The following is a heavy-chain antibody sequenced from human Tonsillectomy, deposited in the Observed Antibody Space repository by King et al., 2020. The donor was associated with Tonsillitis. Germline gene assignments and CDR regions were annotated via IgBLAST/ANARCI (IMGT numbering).Heavy chain of an antibody. D-gene: IGHD6-19*01. CDR2: IWDAGSKS. CDR1: GFSFSTYA. Sequence: VQLVESGGGVVQSGRSLRLSCSASGFSFSTYAIHWVRQAPGKGLEWVAMIWDAGSKSHFVDNVKGRFTISRDNSDNTLSLQMNSLRVEDTAVYYCAGEPPTSGWAFHIWGQGTMVTVSS. CDR3: AGEPPTSGWAFHI. J-gene: IGHJ3*02. V-gene: IGHV3-33*08.